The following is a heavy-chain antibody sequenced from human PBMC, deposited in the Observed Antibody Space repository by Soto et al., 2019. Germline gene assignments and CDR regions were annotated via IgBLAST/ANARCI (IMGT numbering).Heavy chain of an antibody. CDR2: INAGNGNT. CDR3: ARDKVDYGDFVDY. V-gene: IGHV1-3*01. CDR1: GYTFTSYA. D-gene: IGHD4-17*01. J-gene: IGHJ4*02. Sequence: ASVKVSCKACGYTFTSYAMHCVRQAPGQRLEWMGWINAGNGNTKYSQKFQGRVTITRDTSTSTAYMELRSLRSDDTAVYYCARDKVDYGDFVDYWGQGTLVTVSS.